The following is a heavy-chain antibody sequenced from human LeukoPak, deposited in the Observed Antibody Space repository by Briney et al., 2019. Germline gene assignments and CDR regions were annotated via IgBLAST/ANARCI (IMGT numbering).Heavy chain of an antibody. CDR2: LNPNSGVT. CDR3: ARCEVTTTPRFAS. J-gene: IGHJ4*02. CDR1: GYTFSGYY. D-gene: IGHD4-17*01. Sequence: GASVKVSCKASGYTFSGYYIHWVRQAPGRGLEWMAWLNPNSGVTNYAQNFQGRVTVTRDTSISTAYMELSSLRSDDTALYYCARCEVTTTPRFASWGQGTLVTVSS. V-gene: IGHV1-2*02.